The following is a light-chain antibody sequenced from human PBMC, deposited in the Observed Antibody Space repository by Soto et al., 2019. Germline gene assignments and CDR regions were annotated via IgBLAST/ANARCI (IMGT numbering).Light chain of an antibody. CDR3: TSYTTTGTYV. Sequence: ALTQPASVAGSPGQSIAVSCTGASSDLGDYNYVSWYQQHPGKAPKLMIYDVSSRPSGVSDRFSGSKSGNTASLTISGLQAEDEADYYCTSYTTTGTYVFATGTKATVL. J-gene: IGLJ1*01. V-gene: IGLV2-14*03. CDR2: DVS. CDR1: SSDLGDYNY.